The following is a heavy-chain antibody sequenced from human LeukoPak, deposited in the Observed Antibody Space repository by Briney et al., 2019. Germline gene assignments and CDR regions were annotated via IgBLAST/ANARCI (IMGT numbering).Heavy chain of an antibody. CDR2: IRYDGGQK. Sequence: PGGSLRLSCAASGFRFSDYGMHWVRQAPGKGLEWAALIRYDGGQKYYADFVQGRFTLSRDNSKNMLYLQMISLGADDTAVYYCAREVRNMITFGGVDLDYWGQGTLVTVSS. J-gene: IGHJ4*02. D-gene: IGHD3-16*01. V-gene: IGHV3-30*02. CDR1: GFRFSDYG. CDR3: AREVRNMITFGGVDLDY.